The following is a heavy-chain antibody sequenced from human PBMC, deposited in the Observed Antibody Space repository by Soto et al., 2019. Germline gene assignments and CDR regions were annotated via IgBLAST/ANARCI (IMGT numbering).Heavy chain of an antibody. V-gene: IGHV1-18*01. D-gene: IGHD2-8*01. J-gene: IGHJ6*02. Sequence: QVQLVQSGAEVQKPGASVKVSCKSSGYTFTTYDISWERQAPRQGLEWMGRISTYNGNTNYPQSLQGRLTMTTDTSTTTAYMELRSLRSDDTAVYYCARDPYHVLMVNAPNRYGMDVWGQVTTVTVSS. CDR3: ARDPYHVLMVNAPNRYGMDV. CDR1: GYTFTTYD. CDR2: ISTYNGNT.